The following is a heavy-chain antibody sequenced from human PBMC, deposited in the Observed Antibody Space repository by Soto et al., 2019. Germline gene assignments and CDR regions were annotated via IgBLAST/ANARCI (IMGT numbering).Heavy chain of an antibody. Sequence: SETLSLTCTVSGGSISSYYWSWIRQPPGKGLEWIAYIYYSGSTYYNPSLKSRVTISVDTSKNQFSLKPSSVTAADTAVYYCARVGNRYNWNDLDYWGQGTLVTVSS. CDR1: GGSISSYY. CDR3: ARVGNRYNWNDLDY. CDR2: IYYSGST. V-gene: IGHV4-59*12. D-gene: IGHD1-1*01. J-gene: IGHJ4*02.